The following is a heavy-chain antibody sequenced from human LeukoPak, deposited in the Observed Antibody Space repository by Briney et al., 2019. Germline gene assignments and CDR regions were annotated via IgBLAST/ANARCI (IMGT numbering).Heavy chain of an antibody. D-gene: IGHD2-2*01. V-gene: IGHV1-46*01. CDR3: ARARRDCSSTSCRFDP. CDR1: GYTFTNYY. CDR2: INPSGGST. Sequence: ASVKVSCKASGYTFTNYYMHWVRQAPGQGLEWMGIINPSGGSTSYAQKFQGRVTMTRDISTSTVYMELSSLRSEDTAVYYCARARRDCSSTSCRFDPWGQGTLVTVSS. J-gene: IGHJ5*02.